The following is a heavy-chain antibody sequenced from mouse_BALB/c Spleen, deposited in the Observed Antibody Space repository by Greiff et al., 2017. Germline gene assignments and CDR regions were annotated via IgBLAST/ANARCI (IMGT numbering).Heavy chain of an antibody. V-gene: IGHV3-2*02. CDR1: GYSITSDYA. CDR2: ISYSGST. Sequence: EVKVEESGPGLVKPSQSLSLTCPVTGYSITSDYAWNWIRQFPGNKLEWMGYISYSGSTSYNPSLKSRISITRDTSKNQFFLQLNSVTTEDTATYYCARWGDGSYFDYWGQGTTLTVSS. CDR3: ARWGDGSYFDY. J-gene: IGHJ2*01. D-gene: IGHD3-3*01.